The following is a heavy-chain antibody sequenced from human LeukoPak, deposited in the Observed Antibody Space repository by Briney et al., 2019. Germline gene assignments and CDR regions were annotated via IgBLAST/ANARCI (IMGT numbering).Heavy chain of an antibody. CDR3: ASRITMRVSLGYFDL. Sequence: SETLSLTCSVSGGSIGSSSYCWGWIRQPPGKGLEWIGTICYSGSTFYNPSLKSRVTLSVDTSKNQFSLKLSSVTAADTAVYYCASRITMRVSLGYFDLWGRGTLVTVSS. CDR2: ICYSGST. CDR1: GGSIGSSSYC. J-gene: IGHJ2*01. D-gene: IGHD3-22*01. V-gene: IGHV4-39*07.